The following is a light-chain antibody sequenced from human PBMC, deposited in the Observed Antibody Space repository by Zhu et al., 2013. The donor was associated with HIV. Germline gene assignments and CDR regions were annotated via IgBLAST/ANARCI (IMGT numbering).Light chain of an antibody. CDR2: NAS. Sequence: EIVMTQSPVFISLSPGERGSLSCRASRNVGSNLAWFQQRPDQAPRLLIYNASTRAAGIPYRFTGLGFGTEFTLSISSLQSEDFAIYYCHHYNSSVLFTFGPGTTVDV. V-gene: IGKV3-15*01. CDR3: HHYNSSVLFT. J-gene: IGKJ3*01. CDR1: RNVGSN.